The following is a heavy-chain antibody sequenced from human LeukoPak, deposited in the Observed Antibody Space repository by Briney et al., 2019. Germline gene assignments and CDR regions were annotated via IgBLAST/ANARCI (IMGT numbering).Heavy chain of an antibody. V-gene: IGHV4-34*01. CDR3: ASTRIAAAGRYYYYYYMDV. J-gene: IGHJ6*03. Sequence: XXWXXTRQPPGXGLXWIGEINHGGSTNYNPSLKSRVTISVDTSKNQFSLKLSSVTAADTAVYYCASTRIAAAGRYYYYYYMDVWGKGTTVTVSS. CDR2: INHGGST. D-gene: IGHD6-13*01. CDR1: XX.